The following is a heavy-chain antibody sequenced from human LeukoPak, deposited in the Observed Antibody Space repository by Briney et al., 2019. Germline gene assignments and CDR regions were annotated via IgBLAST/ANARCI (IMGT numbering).Heavy chain of an antibody. CDR2: IIGSSGDT. CDR1: GFRFSNFA. D-gene: IGHD5-12*01. CDR3: AKGAYDYIEMGYFDD. Sequence: GGSLRLSCAASGFRFSNFAMSWVRQAPGKGLEWVSLIIGSSGDTFYADSVKGRFTIYRDISKNRLYLQMNSLRAEDTALYYCAKGAYDYIEMGYFDDWGQGTLVTVSS. J-gene: IGHJ4*02. V-gene: IGHV3-23*01.